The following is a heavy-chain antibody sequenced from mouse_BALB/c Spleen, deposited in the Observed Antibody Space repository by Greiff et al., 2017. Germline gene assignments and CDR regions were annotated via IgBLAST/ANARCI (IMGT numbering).Heavy chain of an antibody. CDR2: IYPGDGDT. CDR1: GYTFTSYW. Sequence: QVQLKESGAELARPGASVKLSCKASGYTFTSYWMQWVKQRPGQGLEWIGAIYPGDGDTRYTQKFKGKATLTADKSSSTAYMQLSSLASEDSAVYYCARRGYYRYGGYYAMDYWGQGTSVTVSS. J-gene: IGHJ4*01. D-gene: IGHD2-14*01. CDR3: ARRGYYRYGGYYAMDY. V-gene: IGHV1-87*01.